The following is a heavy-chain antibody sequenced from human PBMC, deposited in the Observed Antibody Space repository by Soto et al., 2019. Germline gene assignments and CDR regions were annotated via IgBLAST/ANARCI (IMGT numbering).Heavy chain of an antibody. J-gene: IGHJ4*02. D-gene: IGHD2-15*01. CDR1: GFTFSTYA. CDR3: AKAGGDCSGGTCYSGQGDC. V-gene: IGHV3-23*01. Sequence: EVQLLESGGGLVQPGGSLRLSCTASGFTFSTYAMNWVRQAPGKGLEWVSGITGSGGSTYYADSVKGRFTISRDNFKNTLDLQMKRLRAEDTAVYYCAKAGGDCSGGTCYSGQGDCWGQGTLVTVSS. CDR2: ITGSGGST.